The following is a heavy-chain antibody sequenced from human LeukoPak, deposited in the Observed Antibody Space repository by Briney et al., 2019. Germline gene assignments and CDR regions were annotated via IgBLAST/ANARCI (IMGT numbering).Heavy chain of an antibody. D-gene: IGHD3-10*01. CDR1: GDTFNNYP. Sequence: ASVKVSCKASGDTFNNYPITWVRQAPGQGLEWMGRIIPIIGIVNYEQKFQDRVTMTADTSTSTVYMELSSLRSEDTAVYYCARVSGNISVLYFDYWGQGPLVTVSS. CDR2: IIPIIGIV. J-gene: IGHJ4*02. V-gene: IGHV1-69*04. CDR3: ARVSGNISVLYFDY.